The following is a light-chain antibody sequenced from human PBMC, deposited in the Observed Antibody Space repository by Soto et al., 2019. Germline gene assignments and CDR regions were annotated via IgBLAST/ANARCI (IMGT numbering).Light chain of an antibody. CDR2: SAS. Sequence: EIVMTQSPATLSLSPGVRATLSCRASQSISDTLAWYQQKPGQAPRLLIYSASRRATGFPGRFSGSGSGTDFTLTISSLQSEDLAVYYCQQYNNWPWTFGQGTKVDI. CDR1: QSISDT. CDR3: QQYNNWPWT. V-gene: IGKV3-15*01. J-gene: IGKJ1*01.